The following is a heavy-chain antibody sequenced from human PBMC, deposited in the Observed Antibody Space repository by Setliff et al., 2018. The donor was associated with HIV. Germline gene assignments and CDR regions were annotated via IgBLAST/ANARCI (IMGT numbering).Heavy chain of an antibody. CDR2: ISVDKGDT. V-gene: IGHV1-18*01. D-gene: IGHD5-12*01. J-gene: IGHJ4*02. CDR1: GYTFINYG. Sequence: ASVKVSCKASGYTFINYGITWVRQAPGQGPEWMGWISVDKGDTNYAQKVQGRVTMTTDTSTSTAYMELRSLRSDDTAVYYCARGRWLQSAFDYWGQGTLVTVSS. CDR3: ARGRWLQSAFDY.